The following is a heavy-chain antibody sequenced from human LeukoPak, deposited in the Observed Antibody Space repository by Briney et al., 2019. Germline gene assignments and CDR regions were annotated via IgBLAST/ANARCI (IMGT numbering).Heavy chain of an antibody. CDR1: GGSISSSSYY. Sequence: SETLSLTCTVSGGSISSSSYYWGWIRQPPGKGLEWIGSIYYSGSTYYNPSLKSRVTISVDTSKNQFSLNLSSVTAADTAIYYCARQLRGAYYYFDYWGQGTLVTVSS. D-gene: IGHD3-10*01. CDR2: IYYSGST. CDR3: ARQLRGAYYYFDY. V-gene: IGHV4-39*01. J-gene: IGHJ4*02.